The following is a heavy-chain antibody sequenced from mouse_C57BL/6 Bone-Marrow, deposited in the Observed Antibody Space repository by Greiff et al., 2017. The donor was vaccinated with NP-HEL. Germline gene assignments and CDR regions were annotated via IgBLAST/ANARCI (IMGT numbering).Heavy chain of an antibody. CDR2: IYPRSGNT. D-gene: IGHD2-9*01. Sequence: VKLLESGAELARPGASVKLSCKASGYTFTSYGISWVKQRTGQGLEWIGEIYPRSGNTYYNEKFKGKATLTAAKSYSTAYMELRILTSKDSAVYFCARSFYGDDPWFAYWGQGTLVTVSA. J-gene: IGHJ3*01. V-gene: IGHV1-81*01. CDR1: GYTFTSYG. CDR3: ARSFYGDDPWFAY.